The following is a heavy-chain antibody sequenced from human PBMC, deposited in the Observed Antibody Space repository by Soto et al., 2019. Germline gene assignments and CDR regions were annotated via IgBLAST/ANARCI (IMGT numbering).Heavy chain of an antibody. CDR1: GFTFSSSA. D-gene: IGHD6-19*01. V-gene: IGHV1-58*01. CDR3: AARVGGSGWYWLDL. Sequence: SVQVSCKASGFTFSSSAVQWVRQVRGQRLEWMGWIVLGNGNTNYAQNFQDRVTITRDMSTSTAYMEVRSLGYEDTAVYYCAARVGGSGWYWLDLWGQGNLGTVSS. J-gene: IGHJ5*02. CDR2: IVLGNGNT.